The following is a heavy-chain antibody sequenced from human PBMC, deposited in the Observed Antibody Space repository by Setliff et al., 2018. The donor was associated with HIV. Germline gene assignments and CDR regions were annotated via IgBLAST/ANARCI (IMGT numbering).Heavy chain of an antibody. CDR3: AREIRAGDYPPYNYYFYMDV. CDR2: ISYDGSNK. Sequence: GGSLRLSCAASRFTFSTYAMHWVRQAPGRGLEWVAIISYDGSNKYYTDSVKGRFTISRDNSKNTLYLQMNSLRAEDTAVYYCAREIRAGDYPPYNYYFYMDVWGKGTTVTVSS. J-gene: IGHJ6*03. CDR1: RFTFSTYA. D-gene: IGHD4-17*01. V-gene: IGHV3-30*07.